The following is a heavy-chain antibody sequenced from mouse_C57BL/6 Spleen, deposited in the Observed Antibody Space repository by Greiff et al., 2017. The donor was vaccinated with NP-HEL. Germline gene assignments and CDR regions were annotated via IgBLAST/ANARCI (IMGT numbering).Heavy chain of an antibody. D-gene: IGHD1-1*01. CDR2: IDPENGDT. J-gene: IGHJ2*01. CDR1: GFNIKDDY. Sequence: EVKLQESGAELVRPGASVKLSCTASGFNIKDDYMHWVKQRPEQGLEWIGWIDPENGDTEYASKFQGKATITADTSSNTAYLQLSSLTSEDTAVYYCTTTTVVGGYFDYWGQGTTLTVSS. V-gene: IGHV14-4*01. CDR3: TTTTVVGGYFDY.